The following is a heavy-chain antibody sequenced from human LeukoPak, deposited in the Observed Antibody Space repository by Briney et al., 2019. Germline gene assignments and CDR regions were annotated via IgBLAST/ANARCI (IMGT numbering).Heavy chain of an antibody. CDR3: AREGRYCSGGSCYSRYAFDM. J-gene: IGHJ3*02. CDR2: IYYNGNT. D-gene: IGHD2-15*01. CDR1: GASISSHY. Sequence: KPSETLSLTCTVSGASISSHYWSWIRQPPGKGLEWIGYIYYNGNTKYNPSLKSRVTISVDTSKNQFSLKLSSVTAADTAVYSCAREGRYCSGGSCYSRYAFDMWGQGTMVTVSS. V-gene: IGHV4-59*11.